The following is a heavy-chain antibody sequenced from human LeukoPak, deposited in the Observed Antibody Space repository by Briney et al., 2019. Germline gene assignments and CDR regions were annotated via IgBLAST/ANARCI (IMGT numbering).Heavy chain of an antibody. CDR1: GGSISSSSYY. D-gene: IGHD3-22*01. J-gene: IGHJ5*02. Sequence: SETLSLTCTVSGGSISSSSYYWGWIRQPPGKGLEWIGSIYYSGSTYYNPSLKSRVTISVDTSKNQFSLKLSSVTAADTAVYYCARHYYDSSGQPPNWFDPWGQGTLVTVSS. V-gene: IGHV4-39*01. CDR2: IYYSGST. CDR3: ARHYYDSSGQPPNWFDP.